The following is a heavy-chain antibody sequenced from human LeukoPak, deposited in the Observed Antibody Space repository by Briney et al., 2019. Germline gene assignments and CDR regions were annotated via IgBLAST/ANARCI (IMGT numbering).Heavy chain of an antibody. CDR1: GFTFSSYS. CDR3: ARDQEWGSGAAWGYYYGMDV. V-gene: IGHV3-48*04. Sequence: GGSLRLSCAASGFTFSSYSMNWVRQAPGKGLEWVSYISSSSSTIYYADSVEGRFTISRDNAKNSLYLQMDSLRAEDTAVYYCARDQEWGSGAAWGYYYGMDVWGQGTTVTVSS. CDR2: ISSSSSTI. J-gene: IGHJ6*02. D-gene: IGHD6-25*01.